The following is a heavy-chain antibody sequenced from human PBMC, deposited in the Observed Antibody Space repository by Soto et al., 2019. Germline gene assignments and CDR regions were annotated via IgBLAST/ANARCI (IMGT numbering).Heavy chain of an antibody. J-gene: IGHJ3*02. CDR3: ARGVSSDWHVAIHS. CDR2: INYSGSN. D-gene: IGHD6-19*01. CDR1: PVYFSTEY. V-gene: IGHV4-34*01. Sequence: PSVTLSLTCAFGPVYFSTEYWNCIRLSPGKGLEWIGKINYSGSNNYNPSLKGRVTISIDMSKNQVPLKLTFVTAADTAVYFWARGVSSDWHVAIHSCGQGTTAGVPS.